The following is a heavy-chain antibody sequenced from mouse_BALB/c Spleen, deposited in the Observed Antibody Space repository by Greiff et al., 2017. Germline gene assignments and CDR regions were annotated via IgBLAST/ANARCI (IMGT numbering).Heavy chain of an antibody. CDR2: INSNGGST. D-gene: IGHD6-5*01. CDR1: GFTFSSYG. CDR3: ARDGRYALAY. J-gene: IGHJ3*01. V-gene: IGHV5-6-3*01. Sequence: EVKVVESGGGLVQPGGSLKLSCAASGFTFSSYGMSWVRQTPDKRLELVATINSNGGSTYYPDSVKGRFTISRDNAKNTLYLQMSSLKSEDTAMYYCARDGRYALAYWGQGTLVTVSA.